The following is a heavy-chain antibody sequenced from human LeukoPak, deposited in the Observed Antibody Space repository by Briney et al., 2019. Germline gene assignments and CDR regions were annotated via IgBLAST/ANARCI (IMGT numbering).Heavy chain of an antibody. CDR2: IIPMFETA. Sequence: ASVKVSCKASGYTFTSYDINWVRQATGQGLEWMGGIIPMFETANYAQKFQGRVTITADEFTTTVYMELSSLRSEDTAVYYCARGGKQWRGGNYFDSWGQGTLVAVSS. CDR3: ARGGKQWRGGNYFDS. CDR1: GYTFTSYD. V-gene: IGHV1-69*13. D-gene: IGHD6-19*01. J-gene: IGHJ4*02.